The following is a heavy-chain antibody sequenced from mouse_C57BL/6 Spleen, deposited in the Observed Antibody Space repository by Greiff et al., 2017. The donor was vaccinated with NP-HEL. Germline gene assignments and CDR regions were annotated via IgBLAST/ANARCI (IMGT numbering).Heavy chain of an antibody. D-gene: IGHD2-1*01. CDR1: GYTFTSYG. V-gene: IGHV1-81*01. CDR2: IYPRSGNT. Sequence: VKLVESGAELARPGASVKLSCKASGYTFTSYGISWVKQRTGQGLEWIGEIYPRSGNTYYNEKFKGKATLTADKSSSTAYMELRSLTSEDSAVYFCARPHYGNFFAYWGQGTLVTVSA. J-gene: IGHJ3*01. CDR3: ARPHYGNFFAY.